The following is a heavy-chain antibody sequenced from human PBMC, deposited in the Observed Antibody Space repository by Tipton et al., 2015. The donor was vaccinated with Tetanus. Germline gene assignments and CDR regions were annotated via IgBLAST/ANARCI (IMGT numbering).Heavy chain of an antibody. CDR1: GYTFTGYY. CDR2: INPNSGGT. J-gene: IGHJ5*02. V-gene: IGHV1-2*02. Sequence: QVQLVQSGAEVKKPGASVKVSCKASGYTFTGYYMHWVRQAPGQGLEWMGWINPNSGGTNYAQKFQGRVTMTRDTSISTAYMELSRLRSDDTAVYYCARAPRIAAAGPYNWFDPWGQGTLVTVSS. D-gene: IGHD6-13*01. CDR3: ARAPRIAAAGPYNWFDP.